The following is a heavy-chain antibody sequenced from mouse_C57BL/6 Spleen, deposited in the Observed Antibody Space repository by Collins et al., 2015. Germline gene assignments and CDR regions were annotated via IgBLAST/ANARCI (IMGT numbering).Heavy chain of an antibody. V-gene: IGHV1-53*01. CDR1: GYTFTSYW. D-gene: IGHD3-1*01. CDR2: INPSNGDT. J-gene: IGHJ2*01. CDR3: AKSLGGRGDF. Sequence: QVQLQQPGTELVKPEASVKLSCKASGYTFTSYWMHWVKQRPGQGLEWIGNINPSNGDTNFNEKFKNKATLTVDKSSSTAYIQLSSLTSEDSAVYYCAKSLGGRGDFWGQGTTLTVSS.